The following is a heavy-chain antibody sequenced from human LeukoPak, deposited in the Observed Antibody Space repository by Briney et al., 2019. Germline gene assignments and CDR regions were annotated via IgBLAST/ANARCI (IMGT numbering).Heavy chain of an antibody. Sequence: GALRLSCAASGFTFSSYGMSWVRQAPGKGLEWVSAISGSGGSTYYADSVKGRFTISRDNSKNTLYLQMSSLRAEDTAVYYCAKRIAVAGNRGFDYWGQGTLVTVSS. D-gene: IGHD6-19*01. CDR2: ISGSGGST. CDR3: AKRIAVAGNRGFDY. CDR1: GFTFSSYG. J-gene: IGHJ4*02. V-gene: IGHV3-23*01.